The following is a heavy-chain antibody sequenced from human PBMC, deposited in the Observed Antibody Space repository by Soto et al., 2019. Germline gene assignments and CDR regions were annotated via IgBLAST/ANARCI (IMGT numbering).Heavy chain of an antibody. Sequence: QVQLVQSGPEVKRPGSSIKVSCESSGDTFSSYTFSWVRQASGQGLEWMGRIIPLVSMVNSAQKFQGRVTITADKYKTTTYTEMSRLRSEVTAVYYCARHLYFYGTLPSKSHHGMGVWGQGTTVTV. V-gene: IGHV1-69*02. CDR1: GDTFSSYT. CDR2: IIPLVSMV. D-gene: IGHD4-17*01. J-gene: IGHJ6*02. CDR3: ARHLYFYGTLPSKSHHGMGV.